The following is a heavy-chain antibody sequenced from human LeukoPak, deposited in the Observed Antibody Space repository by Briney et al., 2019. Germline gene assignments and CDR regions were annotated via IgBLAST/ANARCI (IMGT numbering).Heavy chain of an antibody. V-gene: IGHV1-69*01. CDR2: ITPMYGTT. Sequence: SVKVSCKASGGTFSSYAISWVRQAPGQGPEWMGGITPMYGTTNYARKFQGRVTITADESTSTAYMELTSLRSEDTAVYYCAREEAYYYYMDVWGKGTTVTVSS. J-gene: IGHJ6*03. CDR3: AREEAYYYYMDV. CDR1: GGTFSSYA.